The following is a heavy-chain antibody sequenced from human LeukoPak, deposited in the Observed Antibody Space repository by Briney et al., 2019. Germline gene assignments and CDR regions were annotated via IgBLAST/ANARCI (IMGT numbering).Heavy chain of an antibody. D-gene: IGHD2-15*01. CDR1: GYTFTSYG. CDR2: FSPYNGDT. V-gene: IGHV1-18*01. CDR3: ARDEASYFSHSGGRIDL. J-gene: IGHJ5*02. Sequence: GASVKVSCKASGYTFTSYGISWVRQAPGQGLEWMGYFSPYNGDTNYARRLQGRVTMTTDTSTATAYMELRSLTSDDTAVYYCARDEASYFSHSGGRIDLWGQGTLVTVSS.